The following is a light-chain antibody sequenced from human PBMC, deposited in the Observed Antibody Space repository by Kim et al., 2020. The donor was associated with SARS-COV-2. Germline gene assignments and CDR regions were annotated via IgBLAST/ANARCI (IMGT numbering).Light chain of an antibody. CDR1: SSDFGGYNF. Sequence: QSALTQPPSASGSPGQSVTISCSGTSSDFGGYNFVSWYQQHPGNAPKPMSYEVSKRPSGVPDRFSGSKSGNTASLSVSGLQAEDEADYYCTSYAAISNFVFGTGTKVTVL. V-gene: IGLV2-8*01. J-gene: IGLJ1*01. CDR3: TSYAAISNFV. CDR2: EVS.